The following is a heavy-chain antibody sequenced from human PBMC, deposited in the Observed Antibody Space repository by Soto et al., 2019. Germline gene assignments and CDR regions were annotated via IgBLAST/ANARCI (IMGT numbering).Heavy chain of an antibody. CDR1: GGTFTSYG. J-gene: IGHJ6*02. V-gene: IGHV1-18*01. D-gene: IGHD2-15*01. CDR2: ISAYNGNT. Sequence: GASVKVSCKASGGTFTSYGISWVRQAPGQGLEWMGWISAYNGNTNYAQKLQGRVTMTTDTSTSTAYMELRSLRSDDTAVYYCARDSPPPYCSGGSCYRKHYYYYYGMDVWGQGTTVTVSS. CDR3: ARDSPPPYCSGGSCYRKHYYYYYGMDV.